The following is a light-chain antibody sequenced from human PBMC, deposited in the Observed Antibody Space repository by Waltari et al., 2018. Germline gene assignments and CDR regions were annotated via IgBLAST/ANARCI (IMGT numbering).Light chain of an antibody. CDR1: QRMSGW. J-gene: IGKJ4*01. CDR3: QQYDSYSLT. V-gene: IGKV1-5*03. CDR2: KAS. Sequence: TCRARQRMSGWLAGDQQKPGKAPTLLIYKASTLESGVSSRFSGSGSGTEFTLTISSLQPDDLATYYCQQYDSYSLTFGGGTKVEIK.